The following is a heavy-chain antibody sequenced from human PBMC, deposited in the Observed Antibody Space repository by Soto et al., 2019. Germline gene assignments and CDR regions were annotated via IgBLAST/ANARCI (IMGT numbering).Heavy chain of an antibody. CDR3: ARPTPRRAWRVVCDI. CDR1: GYTFTSYD. D-gene: IGHD2-2*01. J-gene: IGHJ3*02. Sequence: QVQLVQSGAEVKKPGASVKVSCKASGYTFTSYDINWVRQATGQGLEWMGWMNPNSGNTGYAKKFQGRVTMTRNTSRRTAYKELSGLRSEDTAVYYCARPTPRRAWRVVCDIWGQGTMVTVS. CDR2: MNPNSGNT. V-gene: IGHV1-8*01.